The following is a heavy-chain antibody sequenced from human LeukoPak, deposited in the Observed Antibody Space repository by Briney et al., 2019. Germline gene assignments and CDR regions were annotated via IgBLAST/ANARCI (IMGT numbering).Heavy chain of an antibody. CDR2: INPNSGGT. CDR3: ARDFQGYDFWSGYYKVDWFDP. CDR1: GYTFTGYY. D-gene: IGHD3-3*01. J-gene: IGHJ5*02. V-gene: IGHV1-2*02. Sequence: GASVKVSCKASGYTFTGYYMHWVRQAPGQGLEWMGWINPNSGGTNYAQKFQGRVTMTRDTSISTAYMELSRLRSDDTAVYYCARDFQGYDFWSGYYKVDWFDPWGQGTLVTVSS.